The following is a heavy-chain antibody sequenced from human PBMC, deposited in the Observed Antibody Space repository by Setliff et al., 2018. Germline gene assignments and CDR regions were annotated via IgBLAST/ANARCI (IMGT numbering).Heavy chain of an antibody. CDR1: GFSLTTGGMC. V-gene: IGHV2-70*11. CDR3: ARLTGTDYYYYYMDV. Sequence: SGPTLVNPTETLTLTCTFSGFSLTTGGMCVSWIRQPPGKALEWLARIDWDDDKYYSASLKTRLTVSRDIPKNQVVLTMTNMDPVDTATYYCARLTGTDYYYYYMDVWGKGTTVTVSS. J-gene: IGHJ6*03. CDR2: IDWDDDK. D-gene: IGHD1-7*01.